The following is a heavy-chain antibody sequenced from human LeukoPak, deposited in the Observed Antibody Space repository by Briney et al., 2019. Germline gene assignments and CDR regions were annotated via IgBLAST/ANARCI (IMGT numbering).Heavy chain of an antibody. CDR3: ARHLAVAGTYSDY. CDR2: IYPSDSDT. CDR1: GYSFTTYW. D-gene: IGHD6-19*01. V-gene: IGHV5-51*01. Sequence: GESLKISCKGSGYSFTTYWIGWGRQMPGRGLEWMGIIYPSDSDTRYSPSFQGQVTISVDKSISTAYLQWSSLKASDTAMYYCARHLAVAGTYSDYWGQGTLVTVSS. J-gene: IGHJ4*02.